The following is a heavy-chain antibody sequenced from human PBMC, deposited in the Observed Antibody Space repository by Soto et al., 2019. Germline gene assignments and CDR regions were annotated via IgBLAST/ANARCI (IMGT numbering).Heavy chain of an antibody. CDR1: GGTFSSYA. CDR3: ATTFGVVTAIGYYFDY. D-gene: IGHD2-21*02. Sequence: SVKVSCKASGGTFSSYAISWVRQAPGQGLEWMGGIIPIFGTANYAQKFQGRVTITADESTSTAYMELSSLRSEDTAVYYCATTFGVVTAIGYYFDYWGQGTLVTVYS. J-gene: IGHJ4*02. V-gene: IGHV1-69*13. CDR2: IIPIFGTA.